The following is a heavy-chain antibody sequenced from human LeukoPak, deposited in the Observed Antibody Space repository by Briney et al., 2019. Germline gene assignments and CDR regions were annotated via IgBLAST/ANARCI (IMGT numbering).Heavy chain of an antibody. V-gene: IGHV1-18*01. Sequence: ASVKVSCKASGYTFTSYGISWVRQAPGQGLEWMGWISAYNGNTNYAQKLQGRVTMTTDTSTSTAYMELRSLRSDDTAVYYCARAYVDIVATIQSPFDYWGQGTLVTVSS. CDR2: ISAYNGNT. D-gene: IGHD5-12*01. J-gene: IGHJ4*02. CDR3: ARAYVDIVATIQSPFDY. CDR1: GYTFTSYG.